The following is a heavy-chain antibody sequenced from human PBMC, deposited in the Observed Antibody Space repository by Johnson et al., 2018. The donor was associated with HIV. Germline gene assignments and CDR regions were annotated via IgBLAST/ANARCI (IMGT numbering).Heavy chain of an antibody. Sequence: VQLVESGGGLVQPGRSLRLSCAASGFTFSSYAMHWVRQAPGKGLEWVANIKQDGTEKYYVDSVKGRFTISRDNVKNSLYLQMNSLRAEDTAVYFCARGTYYYDTSGYLTRPRAFDVWGQGTTVTVSS. V-gene: IGHV3-7*03. D-gene: IGHD3-22*01. CDR2: IKQDGTEK. CDR3: ARGTYYYDTSGYLTRPRAFDV. J-gene: IGHJ3*01. CDR1: GFTFSSYA.